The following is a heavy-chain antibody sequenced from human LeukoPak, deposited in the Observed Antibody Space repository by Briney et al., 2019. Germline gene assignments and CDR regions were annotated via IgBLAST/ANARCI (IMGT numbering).Heavy chain of an antibody. CDR3: ARSVLGYSYGLHIDY. D-gene: IGHD5-18*01. CDR1: GGSISSYY. Sequence: SEALSLTCTVSGGSISSYYWSWIRQSPGEGLEWIGYIHYRGSTNYNPSLKSRVTISVDTSKNQFSLKLSSLTAADTAVYYCARSVLGYSYGLHIDYWGQGTLVTVSS. J-gene: IGHJ4*02. V-gene: IGHV4-59*01. CDR2: IHYRGST.